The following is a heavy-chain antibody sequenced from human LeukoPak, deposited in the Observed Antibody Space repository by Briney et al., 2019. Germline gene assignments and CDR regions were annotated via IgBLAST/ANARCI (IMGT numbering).Heavy chain of an antibody. Sequence: GASLKVSCKASVYTFTSYYMHWVRQAPRQGLEWMGIIKPSGGSTSYAQKFQGRVTMTRDTSTSTVYMELSSLRSEDTAVYYCARDHIGTGITIFGVVKSWFDPWGQGTLVTVSS. CDR3: ARDHIGTGITIFGVVKSWFDP. D-gene: IGHD3-3*01. V-gene: IGHV1-46*01. J-gene: IGHJ5*02. CDR2: IKPSGGST. CDR1: VYTFTSYY.